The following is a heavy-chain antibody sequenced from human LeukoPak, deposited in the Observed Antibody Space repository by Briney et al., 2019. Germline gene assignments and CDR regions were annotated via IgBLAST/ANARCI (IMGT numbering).Heavy chain of an antibody. V-gene: IGHV3-30-3*01. CDR3: AKEGTGIHFDY. D-gene: IGHD1-1*01. J-gene: IGHJ4*02. CDR2: ISYDGGNT. Sequence: PWGSLRLSCAASGFPFSSNAIHWVRQAPGKGLEWVAEISYDGGNTYYADSVKGRFTISRDNSKNTLYLQMNSLRAEDTAVYYCAKEGTGIHFDYWGQGTLVTVSS. CDR1: GFPFSSNA.